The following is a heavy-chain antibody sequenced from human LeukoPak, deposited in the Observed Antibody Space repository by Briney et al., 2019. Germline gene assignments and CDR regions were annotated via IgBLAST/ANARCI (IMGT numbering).Heavy chain of an antibody. V-gene: IGHV1-3*03. CDR2: INAGNGNT. D-gene: IGHD3-22*01. Sequence: ASVKVSCKASGYTFTSYAMDWVRQAPGQRLEWMGWINAGNGNTNYSQEFQGRVTITRDTSASTAYMELSSLRSEDMAVYYCARIYDSSGYYGFDYWGQGTLVTVSS. CDR1: GYTFTSYA. CDR3: ARIYDSSGYYGFDY. J-gene: IGHJ4*02.